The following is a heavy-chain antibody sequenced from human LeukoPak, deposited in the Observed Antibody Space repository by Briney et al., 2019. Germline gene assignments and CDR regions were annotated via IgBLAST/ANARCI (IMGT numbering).Heavy chain of an antibody. D-gene: IGHD3-3*01. CDR3: AKEPYYDFWNEGTHYFMDV. CDR2: ISYDGSNK. J-gene: IGHJ6*02. V-gene: IGHV3-30*18. CDR1: GFTFSSCG. Sequence: GGSLRLSCAVSGFTFSSCGMHWVRQAPGKGLQWVAFISYDGSNKYYADSVKGRFTISRDNSKNTLYLQMNSLRAEDTAVFYCAKEPYYDFWNEGTHYFMDVWGQGTTVTVSS.